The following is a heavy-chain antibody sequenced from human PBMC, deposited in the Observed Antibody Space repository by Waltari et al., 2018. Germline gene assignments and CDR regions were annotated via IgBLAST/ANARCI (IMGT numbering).Heavy chain of an antibody. D-gene: IGHD2-15*01. V-gene: IGHV4-34*01. Sequence: QVQLQQWGAGLLKPSETLSLTCAVYGGSFSGYYWSWIRQPPGKGLEWIGEINHSGSTNYNPSLKSRVTISVDTSKNQFSLKLSSVTAADTAVYYCARWSANYCSGGSCYGSYYFDYWGQGTLVTVSS. CDR2: INHSGST. CDR1: GGSFSGYY. CDR3: ARWSANYCSGGSCYGSYYFDY. J-gene: IGHJ4*02.